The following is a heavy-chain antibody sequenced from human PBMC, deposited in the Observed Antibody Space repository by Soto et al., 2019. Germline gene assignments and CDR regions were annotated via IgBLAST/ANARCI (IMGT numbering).Heavy chain of an antibody. V-gene: IGHV3-66*01. CDR2: IQSGGPT. D-gene: IGHD2-21*01. CDR1: GFTVSSKY. Sequence: PGGSLRLSCAASGFTVSSKYMSWVRQAPGKGLEWVSLIQSGGPTYYADSVKGRFTISRDTSENTVHLQMGSLRAEDTAVYYCARRDCGSGTNCEFGAPAFAYWGQGNLVTVSS. CDR3: ARRDCGSGTNCEFGAPAFAY. J-gene: IGHJ4*02.